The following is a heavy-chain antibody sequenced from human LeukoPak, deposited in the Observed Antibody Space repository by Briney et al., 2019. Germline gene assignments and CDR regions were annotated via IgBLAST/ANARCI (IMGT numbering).Heavy chain of an antibody. D-gene: IGHD6-13*01. CDR2: INQDGSEK. V-gene: IGHV3-7*01. CDR1: EFTFSGYW. Sequence: PGGSLRLSCAASEFTFSGYWMNWVRQAPGKGPEWVANINQDGSEKHYVDSVKGRFTISRDNAKNSLFLQMNSLRVEDTAVFYCARDGFAGAAGYWGQGTLVTVSS. J-gene: IGHJ4*02. CDR3: ARDGFAGAAGY.